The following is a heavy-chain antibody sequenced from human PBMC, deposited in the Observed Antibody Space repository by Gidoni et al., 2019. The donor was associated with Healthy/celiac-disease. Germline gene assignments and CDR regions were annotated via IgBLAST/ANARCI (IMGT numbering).Heavy chain of an antibody. CDR1: GFTFGDYA. CDR3: TRDGPYYGSGSPNWFDP. Sequence: EVQLVESGGGLVQPVRSLRLSCTASGFTFGDYAMSWVRQAPGKGLEWVGFIRRKAYGRTTEYAASVKGRFTISRDDSKSIAYLQMNSLKTEDTAVYYCTRDGPYYGSGSPNWFDPWGQGTLVTVSS. V-gene: IGHV3-49*04. CDR2: IRRKAYGRTT. D-gene: IGHD3-10*01. J-gene: IGHJ5*02.